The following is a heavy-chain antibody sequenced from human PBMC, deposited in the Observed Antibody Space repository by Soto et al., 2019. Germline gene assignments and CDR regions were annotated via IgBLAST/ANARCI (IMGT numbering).Heavy chain of an antibody. Sequence: QVQLVQSGTEVTKPGSSVQVSCKASGDTFRSNAISWVRQAPGQGLDWMGGIIPIYGTVNYALKFHGRVIITADESTNTAYMELSDLRLEDTGMYYCARDGDVRGLTTIFDSWGRGTVLTVSP. J-gene: IGHJ5*01. V-gene: IGHV1-69*12. CDR3: ARDGDVRGLTTIFDS. CDR2: IIPIYGTV. D-gene: IGHD4-4*01. CDR1: GDTFRSNA.